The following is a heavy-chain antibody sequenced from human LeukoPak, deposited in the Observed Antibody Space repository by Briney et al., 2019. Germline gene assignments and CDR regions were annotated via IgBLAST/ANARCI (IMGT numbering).Heavy chain of an antibody. CDR1: VGSFSGYY. D-gene: IGHD3-10*01. V-gene: IGHV4-34*01. Sequence: PSETLSLTCAVYVGSFSGYYWSWIRQPPGKGLEWIGEINHSGSTNYNPSVKSRVTILVDTSKNQFSLKLSSVTDADTAVYYCARVGYYGSGSYRPGYYYYMDVWGKGTRVSISS. CDR2: INHSGST. CDR3: ARVGYYGSGSYRPGYYYYMDV. J-gene: IGHJ6*03.